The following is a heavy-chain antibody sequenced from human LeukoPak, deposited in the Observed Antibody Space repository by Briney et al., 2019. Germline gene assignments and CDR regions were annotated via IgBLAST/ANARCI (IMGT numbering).Heavy chain of an antibody. J-gene: IGHJ4*02. CDR3: ARGQQTVYYFDY. CDR1: GGTFISYA. CDR2: IIPIFGTA. D-gene: IGHD6-13*01. V-gene: IGHV1-69*05. Sequence: GASVKVSCKASGGTFISYAISWVRQAPGQGLEWMGGIIPIFGTANYAQKFQGRVTITTDESTSTAYMELSSLRSEDTAVYYCARGQQTVYYFDYWGQGTLVTASS.